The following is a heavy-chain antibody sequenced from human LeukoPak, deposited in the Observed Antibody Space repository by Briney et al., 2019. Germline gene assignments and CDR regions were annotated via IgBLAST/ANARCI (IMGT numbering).Heavy chain of an antibody. Sequence: GGSLRLSCAASGFTFSSYAMSWVRQAPGKGLEWVSAISSNGGSTYYADSVKGRFTISRDNSKNTLYLQMSSLRAEDTAVYYCVKGRRSPYYYYGMDVWGQGTTVTVSS. CDR1: GFTFSSYA. CDR3: VKGRRSPYYYYGMDV. V-gene: IGHV3-64D*09. J-gene: IGHJ6*02. CDR2: ISSNGGST.